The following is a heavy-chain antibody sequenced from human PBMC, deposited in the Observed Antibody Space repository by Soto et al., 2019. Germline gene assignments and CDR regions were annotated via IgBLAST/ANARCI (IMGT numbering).Heavy chain of an antibody. Sequence: PSETLSLTCAVYGGSFSGYYWSWIRQPPGKGLEWIGEIDHSGSTNYNPSLKSRVTISVDTSKNQFPLKLSSVTAADTAMYYCARGLERPWGQGTLVTVSS. J-gene: IGHJ5*02. D-gene: IGHD1-1*01. CDR1: GGSFSGYY. V-gene: IGHV4-34*01. CDR3: ARGLERP. CDR2: IDHSGST.